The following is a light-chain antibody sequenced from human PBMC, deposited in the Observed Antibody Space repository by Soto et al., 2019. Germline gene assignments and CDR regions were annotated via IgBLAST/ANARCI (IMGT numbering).Light chain of an antibody. CDR3: QQYGSSPP. CDR2: GAS. V-gene: IGKV3-20*01. CDR1: QSVSSSY. Sequence: EIVLTQSPGTLSLSPGERATLSCRASQSVSSSYLAWYQQKPGQAPRLLIYGASSRATGIPDRFSGSGSETDFTLTISRLEPEDFAVYYCQQYGSSPPFGGGTKVEIK. J-gene: IGKJ4*01.